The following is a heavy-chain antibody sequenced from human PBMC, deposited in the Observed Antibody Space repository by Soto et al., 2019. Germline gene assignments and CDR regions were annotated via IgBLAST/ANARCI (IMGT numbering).Heavy chain of an antibody. V-gene: IGHV1-2*02. J-gene: IGHJ6*02. CDR2: INPNSGGT. D-gene: IGHD6-13*01. Sequence: GASVKVSCKASGYTFTGYYMHWVRQAPGQGLEWMGWINPNSGGTNYAQKFQGRVTMTRDTSISTAYMELSRLRSDDTAVYYCARDATEGSSWYHVYYYYYGMDVWGQGTTVTVSS. CDR1: GYTFTGYY. CDR3: ARDATEGSSWYHVYYYYYGMDV.